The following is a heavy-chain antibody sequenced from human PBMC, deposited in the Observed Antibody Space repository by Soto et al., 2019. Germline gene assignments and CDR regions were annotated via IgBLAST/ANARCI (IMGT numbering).Heavy chain of an antibody. Sequence: EVQLLESGGGLVQPGGSLRLSCAASGFTFSAYAMSWVRQAPGKGLEWVSGISGSGGSKYYPDSVRGRFTISRDNLENTLYLQLNSLRAEDTAVYYCAKDRGVRGIKYFYYGTDVWGQGTTVTVSS. J-gene: IGHJ6*02. D-gene: IGHD3-10*01. CDR1: GFTFSAYA. V-gene: IGHV3-23*01. CDR3: AKDRGVRGIKYFYYGTDV. CDR2: ISGSGGSK.